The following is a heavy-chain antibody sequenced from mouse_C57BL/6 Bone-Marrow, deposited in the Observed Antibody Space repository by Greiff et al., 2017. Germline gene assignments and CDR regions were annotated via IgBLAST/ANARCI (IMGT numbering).Heavy chain of an antibody. CDR3: AREYYGSGSYFDY. D-gene: IGHD1-1*01. CDR2: IYPGVGDT. CDR1: GYAFSSSW. Sequence: QVQLQQSGPELVKPGASVKISCKASGYAFSSSWMNWVKQRPGKGLEWIGRIYPGVGDTNYNGKFKGKATLTADKASSTAYMQLSSLKSEDSSVYFCAREYYGSGSYFDYWGQGTTLTVSS. J-gene: IGHJ2*01. V-gene: IGHV1-82*01.